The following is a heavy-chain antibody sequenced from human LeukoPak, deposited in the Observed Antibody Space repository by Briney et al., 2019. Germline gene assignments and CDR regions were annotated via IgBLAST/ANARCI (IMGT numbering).Heavy chain of an antibody. CDR1: DFTFDFYW. J-gene: IGHJ4*02. CDR3: ARRYFDY. CDR2: ILPDGSQK. V-gene: IGHV3-7*03. Sequence: GGSLRLSCVASDFTFDFYWMTWVRQAPGKGLEWLANILPDGSQKYYVDSVKGRFTISRDNPKNSLYLQINNLRAEDTAIYYCARRYFDYWGQGTLVTVSS.